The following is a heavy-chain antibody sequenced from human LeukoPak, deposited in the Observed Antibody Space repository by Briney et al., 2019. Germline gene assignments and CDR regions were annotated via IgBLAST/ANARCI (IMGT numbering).Heavy chain of an antibody. CDR1: GFTFSSYA. CDR3: AKGGLRLGELSLVLHRSVVGYVDY. V-gene: IGHV3-23*01. J-gene: IGHJ4*02. CDR2: ISGSGGST. Sequence: DPGGSLRLSCAASGFTFSSYAMSWVRQAPGKGLEWVSAISGSGGSTYYADSVKGRFTISRDNSKNALYLQMNSLRAEDTAVYYCAKGGLRLGELSLVLHRSVVGYVDYWGQGTLVTVSS. D-gene: IGHD3-16*02.